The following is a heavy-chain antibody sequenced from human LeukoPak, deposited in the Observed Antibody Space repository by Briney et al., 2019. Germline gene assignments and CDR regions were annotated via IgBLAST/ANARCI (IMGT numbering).Heavy chain of an antibody. CDR2: IKSKTAGGTT. CDR1: GFHFSNAW. Sequence: GSLLLSCAATGFHFSNAWMSWARPSTGNGLEWVGRIKSKTAGGTTDYAAPVKGSFSISRDDSKNALYLQMNSLKTEDTAVYYSTTDGIVVVPAAKWFDPWGQGTLVTVSS. D-gene: IGHD2-2*01. CDR3: TTDGIVVVPAAKWFDP. V-gene: IGHV3-15*01. J-gene: IGHJ5*02.